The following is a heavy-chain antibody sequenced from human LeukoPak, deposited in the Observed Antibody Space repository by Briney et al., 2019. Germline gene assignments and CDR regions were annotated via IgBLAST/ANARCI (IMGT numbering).Heavy chain of an antibody. D-gene: IGHD6-13*01. CDR2: IYPGDSDT. CDR3: ASSIAAAGTGLIDAFDI. CDR1: GYSFTSYW. V-gene: IGHV5-51*01. Sequence: GESLKISCKGSGYSFTSYWIGWVRQKPGKGLDWIGIIYPGDSDTRYSPSFQGQVTISADKSISTAYLQWSSLKASDTAMYYCASSIAAAGTGLIDAFDIWGQGTMVTVSS. J-gene: IGHJ3*02.